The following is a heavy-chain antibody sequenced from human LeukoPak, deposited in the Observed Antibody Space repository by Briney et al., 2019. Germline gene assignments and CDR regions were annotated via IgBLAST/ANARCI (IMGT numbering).Heavy chain of an antibody. Sequence: PGGSLRLSCAASGFTFSSYSMNWVRQAPGKGLEWVSSISSSSSNKYYADSVKGRFTISRDNSKNSLYLQMNSLRAEDTAVYYCARDDYGGIDYWGQGTLVTVSS. D-gene: IGHD4-23*01. CDR2: ISSSSSNK. CDR1: GFTFSSYS. V-gene: IGHV3-21*01. J-gene: IGHJ4*02. CDR3: ARDDYGGIDY.